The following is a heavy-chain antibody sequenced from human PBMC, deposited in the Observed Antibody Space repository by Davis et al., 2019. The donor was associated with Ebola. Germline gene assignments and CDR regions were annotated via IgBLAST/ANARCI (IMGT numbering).Heavy chain of an antibody. CDR2: GTSADT. V-gene: IGHV3-23*01. CDR1: GFIFSTYV. CDR3: AKTTRPYYYDTSGYYSLDY. D-gene: IGHD3-22*01. Sequence: GEFLNLSCSASGFIFSTYVMSWVRQAPGKGLEWVSTYGTSADTYYAASVKGRFTISRDNSKNTMYLQINSLRADDTAVYYCAKTTRPYYYDTSGYYSLDYWGQGTLVTVSS. J-gene: IGHJ4*02.